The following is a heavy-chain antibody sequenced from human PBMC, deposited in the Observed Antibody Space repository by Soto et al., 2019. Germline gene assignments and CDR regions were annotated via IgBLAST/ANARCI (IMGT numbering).Heavy chain of an antibody. CDR2: ISGSGGST. V-gene: IGHV3-23*01. CDR1: GFTFSSYA. J-gene: IGHJ4*02. Sequence: PGGSLRLSCAASGFTFSSYAMSWVRQAPGKGLEWVSAISGSGGSTYYADSVKGRFTISRDNSKNTLYLEMNSLSAEDTAVYYCARESEDLTSNFDYWGQGTLVTVSS. CDR3: ARESEDLTSNFDY.